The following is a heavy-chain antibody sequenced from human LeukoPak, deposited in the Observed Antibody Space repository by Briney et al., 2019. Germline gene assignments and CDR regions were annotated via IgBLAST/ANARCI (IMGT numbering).Heavy chain of an antibody. V-gene: IGHV4-59*01. CDR2: IYYSGNT. J-gene: IGHJ4*02. CDR3: ARGRAYYDSTGYYY. Sequence: SETLSLTCTVSGGPMTNYYWSWIRHPPGKGLEWIGHIYYSGNTKYNPSLKSRVTISVDTSKNQFSLKLSSVTAADTAVYYCARGRAYYDSTGYYYWGQGALVTVSS. D-gene: IGHD3-22*01. CDR1: GGPMTNYY.